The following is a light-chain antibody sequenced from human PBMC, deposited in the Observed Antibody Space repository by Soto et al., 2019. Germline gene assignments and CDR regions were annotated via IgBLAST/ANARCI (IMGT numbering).Light chain of an antibody. CDR1: QRVTSN. CDR3: KQYNSSSLIT. Sequence: EIVRTKYPATLSVSPGESATTSCRAGQRVTSNLAWYQHIPGQPPRPPIYGASTMAPGIPARFSGSVSGTDFTLTISSLQSDDFAVYYCKQYNSSSLITFGQGTRLEIK. CDR2: GAS. J-gene: IGKJ5*01. V-gene: IGKV3-15*01.